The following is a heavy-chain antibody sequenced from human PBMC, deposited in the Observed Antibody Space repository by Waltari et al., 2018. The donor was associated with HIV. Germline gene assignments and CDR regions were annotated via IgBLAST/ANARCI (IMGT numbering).Heavy chain of an antibody. CDR1: GYTFSSYA. Sequence: QVQLVQSGAEVKQPGASVKVSCKASGYTFSSYAINWVRQAPGRGLEWMGWDSAYNGNRNYAQKFQGRVTMTTDKSTSTAYMELRSLRSDDTAVYYCARGGGVVVGAMFDYWGQGTLVTVSS. J-gene: IGHJ4*02. CDR3: ARGGGVVVGAMFDY. D-gene: IGHD1-26*01. CDR2: DSAYNGNR. V-gene: IGHV1-18*01.